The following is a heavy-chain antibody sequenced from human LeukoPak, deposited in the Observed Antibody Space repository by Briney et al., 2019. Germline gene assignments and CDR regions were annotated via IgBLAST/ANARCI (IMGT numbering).Heavy chain of an antibody. CDR3: AKDQAVAGTSSAFDI. V-gene: IGHV3-9*03. Sequence: PGRSLRLSCAASGFTFDDYAMHWVRQAPGQGLEWVSGISWNSGSIGYADSVKGRFTISRDNAKNSLYLQMNSLRAEDMALYYCAKDQAVAGTSSAFDIWGQGTMVTVSS. CDR1: GFTFDDYA. J-gene: IGHJ3*02. D-gene: IGHD6-19*01. CDR2: ISWNSGSI.